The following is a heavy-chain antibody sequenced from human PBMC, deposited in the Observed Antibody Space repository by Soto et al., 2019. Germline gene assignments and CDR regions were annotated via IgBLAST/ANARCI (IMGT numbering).Heavy chain of an antibody. D-gene: IGHD5-18*01. V-gene: IGHV3-23*01. CDR1: GFTFSSYA. CDR3: AKDGTVDTAMVDY. CDR2: ISGSGGST. Sequence: GGSLRLSCAASGFTFSSYAMSWVRQAPGKGLEWVSAISGSGGSTYYADSMKVRFTISRDNSKNTLYLQMNSLRTEDTAIYYGAKDGTVDTAMVDYWGQGTLVTVSS. J-gene: IGHJ4*02.